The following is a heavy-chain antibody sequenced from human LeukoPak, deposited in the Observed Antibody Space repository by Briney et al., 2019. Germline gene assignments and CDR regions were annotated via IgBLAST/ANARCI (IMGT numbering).Heavy chain of an antibody. Sequence: EASVKVSCKASGYTFTSYGISWVRQAPGQGLEWMGWIIPILGIANYAQKFQGRVTITADKSTSTAYMELSSLRSEDTAVYYCARAGDIAAAGRGWYYYYGMDVWGQGTTVTVSS. CDR1: GYTFTSYG. D-gene: IGHD6-13*01. V-gene: IGHV1-69*10. J-gene: IGHJ6*02. CDR3: ARAGDIAAAGRGWYYYYGMDV. CDR2: IIPILGIA.